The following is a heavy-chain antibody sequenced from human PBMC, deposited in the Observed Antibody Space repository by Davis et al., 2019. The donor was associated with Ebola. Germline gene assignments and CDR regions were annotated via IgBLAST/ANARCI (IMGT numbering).Heavy chain of an antibody. D-gene: IGHD2-2*01. CDR1: GGSISSYY. V-gene: IGHV4-4*07. J-gene: IGHJ6*02. CDR3: ARNAAMPTGYYYGMDV. Sequence: PGGSLRLSCTVSGGSISSYYWSWIRQPAGKGLEWIGRIYTSGSTNYNPSLKSRVTMSVDTSKNQFSLKLSSVTAADTAVYYCARNAAMPTGYYYGMDVWGQGTTVTVSS. CDR2: IYTSGST.